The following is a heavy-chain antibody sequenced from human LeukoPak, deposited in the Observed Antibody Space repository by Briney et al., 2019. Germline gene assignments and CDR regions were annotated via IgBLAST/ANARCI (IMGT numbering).Heavy chain of an antibody. J-gene: IGHJ5*02. Sequence: ASVKVSCKASTYTLTSYAISWMRQAPGQGLEWMGWISVDNGNTNYAQKFQGRVTMTTDPSTNTVYMELRSLRFDDSAVYYCARDVAAIVGVTAWFDPWGQGTLVTVSS. CDR1: TYTLTSYA. CDR2: ISVDNGNT. D-gene: IGHD1-26*01. CDR3: ARDVAAIVGVTAWFDP. V-gene: IGHV1-18*01.